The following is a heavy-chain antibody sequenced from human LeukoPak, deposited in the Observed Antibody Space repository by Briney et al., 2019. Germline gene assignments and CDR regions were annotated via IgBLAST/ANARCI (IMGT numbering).Heavy chain of an antibody. V-gene: IGHV1-69*04. Sequence: SVKVSCKASGGTFSSYAISWVRQAPGQGLEWVGRIIPILGIANYAQKFQGRVTITADKSTSTAYMELSSLRSEDTAVYYCARALRYYYDSSGYWWGQGTLVTVSS. J-gene: IGHJ4*02. CDR1: GGTFSSYA. CDR3: ARALRYYYDSSGYW. D-gene: IGHD3-22*01. CDR2: IIPILGIA.